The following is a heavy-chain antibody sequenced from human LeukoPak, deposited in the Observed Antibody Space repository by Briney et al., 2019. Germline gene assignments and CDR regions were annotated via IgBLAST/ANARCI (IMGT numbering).Heavy chain of an antibody. J-gene: IGHJ4*02. CDR3: ARVGNTERSSDY. CDR2: IIPIFGTA. Sequence: ASVKVSCKASGGTFSSYAISWVRQAPGPGLEWMGGIIPIFGTANYAQKFQGRVTITADKSTSTAYMELSSLRSEDTDVYYCARVGNTERSSDYWGQGTLVTVSS. D-gene: IGHD1-14*01. V-gene: IGHV1-69*06. CDR1: GGTFSSYA.